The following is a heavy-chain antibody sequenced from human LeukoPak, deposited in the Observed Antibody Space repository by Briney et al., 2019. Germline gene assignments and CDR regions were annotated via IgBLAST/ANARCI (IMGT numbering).Heavy chain of an antibody. CDR2: VTHSGIT. D-gene: IGHD3-16*02. J-gene: IGHJ6*02. CDR3: ARVLRYLYWTVDV. V-gene: IGHV4-34*10. Sequence: SETLSLTFAVYGGSSSGYYWSWIRQSPGKGLEWIGEVTHSGITNSNASLKSRVTMSVDMSKNQFSLKMTSVTAADTAVYYCARVLRYLYWTVDVWSQGTAITVSS. CDR1: GGSSSGYY.